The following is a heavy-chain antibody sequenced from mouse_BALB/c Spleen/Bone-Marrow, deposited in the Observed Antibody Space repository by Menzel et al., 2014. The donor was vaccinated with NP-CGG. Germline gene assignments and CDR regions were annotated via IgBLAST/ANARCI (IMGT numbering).Heavy chain of an antibody. CDR2: ISYDGSN. D-gene: IGHD1-1*02. CDR1: GYSITSGYY. V-gene: IGHV3-6*02. J-gene: IGHJ2*01. CDR3: ARDVGGNYLDY. Sequence: VQLKQSGPGLVKPSQSLSLTCSVTGYSITSGYYWNWIRQFPGNKLEWMGYISYDGSNNYNPSLKNRISITRDTSKNQFFLKFNSVSTEDTATYYCARDVGGNYLDYWGQGTTLTVSS.